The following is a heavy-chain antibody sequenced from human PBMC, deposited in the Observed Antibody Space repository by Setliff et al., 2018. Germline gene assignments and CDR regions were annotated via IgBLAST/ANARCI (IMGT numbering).Heavy chain of an antibody. CDR2: TYYRSKWYD. J-gene: IGHJ4*02. Sequence: PSQTLSLTCAISGDSVSSNSAAWNWIRQSPSRGLEWLGRTYYRSKWYDDYAVSVKSRITINPDTSKNQFSLQLNSVTPEDTAVYYCVRGRKARHSSSWSTFDYWGQGTLVTVSS. CDR1: GDSVSSNSAA. V-gene: IGHV6-1*01. D-gene: IGHD6-13*01. CDR3: VRGRKARHSSSWSTFDY.